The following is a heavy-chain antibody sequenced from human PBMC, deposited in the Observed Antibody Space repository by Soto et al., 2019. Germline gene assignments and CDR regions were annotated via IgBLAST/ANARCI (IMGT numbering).Heavy chain of an antibody. V-gene: IGHV4-59*01. CDR3: ARGPYGSGSYLDY. Sequence: SETLSLTCTVSDGSISSYYWSWIRQPPGKGLEWIGYMYFSGSTNYNPSLKSRVTMSVDTSKNQFSLKLTSVTAADTAVYFCARGPYGSGSYLDYWGRGALVTVSS. J-gene: IGHJ4*02. CDR2: MYFSGST. CDR1: DGSISSYY. D-gene: IGHD3-10*01.